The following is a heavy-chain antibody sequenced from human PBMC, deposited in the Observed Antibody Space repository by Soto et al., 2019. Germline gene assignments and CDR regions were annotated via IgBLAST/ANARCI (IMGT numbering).Heavy chain of an antibody. D-gene: IGHD1-26*01. CDR2: ISYDGSNR. Sequence: QVQLVESGGGVVQPGRSLRLSCAASGFTFSSYGVHWVRQAPGEGLEWVAVISYDGSNRYYADSVKGRFTISRDNSKNTLYLQMNSLRPDDTAVYYCAKDPFAKSESYPGYWGQGTLVTVSS. CDR3: AKDPFAKSESYPGY. CDR1: GFTFSSYG. J-gene: IGHJ4*02. V-gene: IGHV3-30*18.